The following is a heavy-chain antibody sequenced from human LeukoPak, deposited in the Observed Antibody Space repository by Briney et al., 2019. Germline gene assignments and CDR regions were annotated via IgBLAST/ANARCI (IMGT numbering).Heavy chain of an antibody. D-gene: IGHD6-19*01. CDR2: ISSSSSYI. V-gene: IGHV3-21*01. CDR1: GFTFSSYS. J-gene: IGHJ6*02. Sequence: PGGSLRLSCAASGFTFSSYSMNWVRQAPGKGLEWVSSISSSSSYIYYADSVKGRFTISRDNAKNSLYLQMNSLRAEDTAVYYCARDGVTAVADNYYYGMDVWGQGTTVTVSS. CDR3: ARDGVTAVADNYYYGMDV.